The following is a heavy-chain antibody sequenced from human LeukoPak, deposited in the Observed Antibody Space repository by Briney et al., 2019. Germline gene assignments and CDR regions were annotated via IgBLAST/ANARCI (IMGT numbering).Heavy chain of an antibody. J-gene: IGHJ4*02. CDR3: ARRGPYSSGWYADY. D-gene: IGHD6-19*01. CDR1: GYSFTSYW. V-gene: IGHV5-51*01. CDR2: IYPGDSDT. Sequence: GESLKISCKGSGYSFTSYWIGWVRQMPGKGLGWMGIIYPGDSDTRSRPSFQGQVTISADKSISPAYLQWSSLKASDTAMYYCARRGPYSSGWYADYWGQGTLVTVSS.